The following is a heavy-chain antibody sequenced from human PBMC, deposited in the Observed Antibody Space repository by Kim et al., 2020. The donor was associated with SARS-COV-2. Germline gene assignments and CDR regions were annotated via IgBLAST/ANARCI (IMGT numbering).Heavy chain of an antibody. CDR1: GGSISSGTW. CDR2: ISHSGNT. J-gene: IGHJ5*02. CDR3: ARLDYDSGGYYWFDP. D-gene: IGHD1-26*01. Sequence: SETLSLTCGVSGGSISSGTWWSWVRQPPGKGLAWIGEISHSGNTNYNPSLRSRITMSVDKSKNQFSLALNSVTAADTAVYYCARLDYDSGGYYWFDPWGQGTLVTVSS. V-gene: IGHV4-4*02.